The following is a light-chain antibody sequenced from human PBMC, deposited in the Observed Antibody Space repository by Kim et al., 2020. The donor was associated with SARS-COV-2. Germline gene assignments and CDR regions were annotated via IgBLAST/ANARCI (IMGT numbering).Light chain of an antibody. CDR3: QQYDRYPHT. V-gene: IGKV1-16*02. J-gene: IGKJ2*01. CDR2: AAS. Sequence: DIQMTQSPSSVSASVGDRVTITCRASQDINILLAWFRQKPGKAPQTLIYAASSLQSGVPSKFSGSGSGTDFTLTISSLQPEDFATYYCQQYDRYPHTFGQGTKLEIK. CDR1: QDINIL.